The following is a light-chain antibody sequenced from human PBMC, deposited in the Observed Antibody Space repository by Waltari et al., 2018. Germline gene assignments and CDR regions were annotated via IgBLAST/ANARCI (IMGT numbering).Light chain of an antibody. Sequence: QSVLTQPPSVSGAPGQRVTISCPGSSSTIGAGYDVHWYQQLPGTAPKLVIYGNTNRPSGVPDRFSGSKSGTSASLAITGLQADDEADYYCQSYDSTVYAVFGGGTKLTVL. V-gene: IGLV1-40*01. CDR3: QSYDSTVYAV. J-gene: IGLJ2*01. CDR2: GNT. CDR1: SSTIGAGYD.